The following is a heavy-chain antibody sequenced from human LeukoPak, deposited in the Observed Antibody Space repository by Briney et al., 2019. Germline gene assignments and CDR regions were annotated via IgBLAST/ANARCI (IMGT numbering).Heavy chain of an antibody. Sequence: SETLSLTCTVSGGSISTYYWNWIRQPPGKGLECIGYIYYSGSPSYNPSLRSRVTISVDTSKNQFSLKLSSVTAADTAVYYCARDWSYLNDYGDYVDDYWGQGTLVTVSS. V-gene: IGHV4-59*12. D-gene: IGHD4-17*01. CDR3: ARDWSYLNDYGDYVDDY. CDR1: GGSISTYY. J-gene: IGHJ4*02. CDR2: IYYSGSP.